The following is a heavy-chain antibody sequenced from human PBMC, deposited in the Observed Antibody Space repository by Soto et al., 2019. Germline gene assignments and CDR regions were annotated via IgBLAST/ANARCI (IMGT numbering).Heavy chain of an antibody. Sequence: PSETLSLTCTVSRGSISSTGHYWGWIRQPPGKGLEWIGNIYYSGTTYYNPSLMSRVTISVDTSKNQFSLNLSSVTAADTAVYYCARTLIGVTVSYWFDPWGQGTLVTVSS. CDR2: IYYSGTT. CDR3: ARTLIGVTVSYWFDP. D-gene: IGHD3-10*01. J-gene: IGHJ5*02. V-gene: IGHV4-39*01. CDR1: RGSISSTGHY.